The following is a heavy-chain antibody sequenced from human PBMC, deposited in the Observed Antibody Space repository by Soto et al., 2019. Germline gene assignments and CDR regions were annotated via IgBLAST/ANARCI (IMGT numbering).Heavy chain of an antibody. CDR2: IYYSGST. D-gene: IGHD3-10*02. J-gene: IGHJ6*02. Sequence: SETLSLTCTVSGGSISSSSYYWGWIHQPPGKGLEWIGSIYYSGSTYYNPSLKSRVTISVDTSKNQFSLKLSSVTAADTAVYYCARLKSVRGVLQYYYGMDVWGQGTTVTVSS. CDR1: GGSISSSSYY. V-gene: IGHV4-39*01. CDR3: ARLKSVRGVLQYYYGMDV.